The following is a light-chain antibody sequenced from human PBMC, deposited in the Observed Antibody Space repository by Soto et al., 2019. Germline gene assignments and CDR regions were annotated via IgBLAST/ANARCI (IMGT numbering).Light chain of an antibody. Sequence: QPVLTQSPSASASLGASVKLTCTLSSGHSNYAIAWHQQQPEKGPRYLIKLNRDGSHSKGDGIPNRFSGSSSGAERYLTISSLQSEDEADYYCQTWGNGIVIFGGGTKLTVL. CDR3: QTWGNGIVI. V-gene: IGLV4-69*01. CDR2: LNRDGSH. CDR1: SGHSNYA. J-gene: IGLJ2*01.